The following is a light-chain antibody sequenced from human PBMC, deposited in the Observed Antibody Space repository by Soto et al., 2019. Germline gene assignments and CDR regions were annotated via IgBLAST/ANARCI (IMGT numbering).Light chain of an antibody. CDR3: QQPRTWT. CDR2: KAS. CDR1: QSISSW. Sequence: DIQMTQSPSTLSASVGDRVTITCRASQSISSWLAWYQQKPGKAPKLLIYKASSLESGVPSRFSGSGSGTEFTLTISSLQPDDFATYYCQQPRTWTFGQGTKVEIK. J-gene: IGKJ1*01. V-gene: IGKV1-5*03.